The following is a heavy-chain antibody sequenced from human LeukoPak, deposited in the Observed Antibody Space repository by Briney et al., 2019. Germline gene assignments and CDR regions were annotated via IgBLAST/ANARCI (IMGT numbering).Heavy chain of an antibody. V-gene: IGHV3-21*01. CDR2: ISSSSSYI. CDR1: GFTFSSYS. Sequence: PGGSLRLSCAASGFTFSSYSMNWVRQAPGKGLEWVSSISSSSSYIYYADSVKGRFTISRDNAKNSLYLQMNSLRAEDTAVYYWARDLYGLDAFDIWGQETMVTVSS. J-gene: IGHJ3*02. CDR3: ARDLYGLDAFDI. D-gene: IGHD2/OR15-2a*01.